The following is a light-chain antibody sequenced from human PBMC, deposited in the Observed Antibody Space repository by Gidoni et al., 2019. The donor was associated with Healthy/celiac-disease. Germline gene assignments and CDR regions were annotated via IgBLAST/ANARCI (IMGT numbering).Light chain of an antibody. CDR2: EGS. CDR3: CSYAGSVV. Sequence: QSALTQTAAVSGYTGHSITISCTGTSSDVGRYNLVSWYQQHPGKAPKLSIYEGSTRPSGVSNRFSCSKSGNTASLTISVLQSVDEAAYSCCSYAGSVVFGGATTLSVL. V-gene: IGLV2-23*01. CDR1: SSDVGRYNL. J-gene: IGLJ2*01.